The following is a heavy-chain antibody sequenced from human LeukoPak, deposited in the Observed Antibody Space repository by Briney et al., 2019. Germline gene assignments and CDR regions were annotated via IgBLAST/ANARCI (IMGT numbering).Heavy chain of an antibody. V-gene: IGHV3-48*03. Sequence: GGSLRLSCAASGFTFSNAWMSWVRQAPGKGLEWVSYISSSGSTIYYADSVKGRFTISRDNAKNSLYLQMNSLRAEDTAVYYCARVGGYCSGGSCYSGAFWGQGTLVTVSS. CDR1: GFTFSNAW. D-gene: IGHD2-15*01. CDR3: ARVGGYCSGGSCYSGAF. J-gene: IGHJ4*02. CDR2: ISSSGSTI.